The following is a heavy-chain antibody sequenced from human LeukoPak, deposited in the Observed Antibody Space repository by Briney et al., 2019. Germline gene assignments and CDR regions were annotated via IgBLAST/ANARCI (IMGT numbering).Heavy chain of an antibody. Sequence: ASETLSLTCSVSGDSVSRSDSYWDWIRQPPGKGLEWIGTIYYSGRTYYSPSLKSRVTLSVDTSSNQFSLNLRSVTAADTAVYYCARRRYYDGNGYLEWGQGTLLSVSS. D-gene: IGHD3-22*01. V-gene: IGHV4-39*01. CDR2: IYYSGRT. J-gene: IGHJ1*01. CDR1: GDSVSRSDSY. CDR3: ARRRYYDGNGYLE.